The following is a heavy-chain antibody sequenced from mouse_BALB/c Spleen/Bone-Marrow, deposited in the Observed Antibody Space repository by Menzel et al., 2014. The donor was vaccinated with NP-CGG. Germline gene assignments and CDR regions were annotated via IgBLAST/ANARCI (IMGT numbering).Heavy chain of an antibody. CDR2: ISTYYGDA. J-gene: IGHJ4*01. V-gene: IGHV1S137*01. CDR1: GYTFTDYT. CDR3: ARVITTGYYGMDY. Sequence: QVQLQQSGAELVRPGVSVKISCKGSGYTFTDYTMHWVKQSHAKSLEWIGVISTYYGDASYNQKFKGKAKMTVDKSSSTAYMELARLTSKDSAIYYCARVITTGYYGMDYWGQGTSVTVSS. D-gene: IGHD2-4*01.